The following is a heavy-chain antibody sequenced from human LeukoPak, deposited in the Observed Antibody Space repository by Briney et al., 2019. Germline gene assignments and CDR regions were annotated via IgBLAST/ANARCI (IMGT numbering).Heavy chain of an antibody. J-gene: IGHJ5*01. CDR2: SYHRGGTT. Sequence: PSETLSLTCAVSGYSISNAYYWGWIRQPPGKGLEWIGRSYHRGGTTSYNPSLESRVTISGDTSKNQFTLRLASVTAVDTAVYYCARYDSRGSGCTLFDSWGQGILVTISS. CDR3: ARYDSRGSGCTLFDS. D-gene: IGHD3-16*01. CDR1: GYSISNAYY. V-gene: IGHV4-38-2*01.